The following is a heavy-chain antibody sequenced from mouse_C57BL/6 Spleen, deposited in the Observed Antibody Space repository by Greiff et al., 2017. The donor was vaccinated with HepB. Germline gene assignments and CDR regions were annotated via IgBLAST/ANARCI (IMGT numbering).Heavy chain of an antibody. D-gene: IGHD1-1*02. CDR2: IWTGGGT. CDR1: GFSLTSYA. J-gene: IGHJ1*03. Sequence: VKLVESGPGLVAPSQSLSITCTVSGFSLTSYAISWVRQPPGKGLEWLGVIWTGGGTNYNSALKSRLSISKDNSKSQVFLKMNSLQTDDTARYYCARKGGNGPNWYFDVWGTGTTVTVSS. V-gene: IGHV2-9-1*01. CDR3: ARKGGNGPNWYFDV.